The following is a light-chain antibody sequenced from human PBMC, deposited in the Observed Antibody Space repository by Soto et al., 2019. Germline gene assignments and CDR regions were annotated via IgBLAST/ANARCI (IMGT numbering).Light chain of an antibody. Sequence: QSVLTQPPSVTGAPGQRVTISCTGSHSDIGAGYGVHWYQQFPHSAPKLLIYDTTNRPSGVPDRFFGSKSGTSASLTIIGLQAEDEADYYCQSYDSSLSGSGVFGGGTKLTVL. CDR3: QSYDSSLSGSGV. V-gene: IGLV1-40*01. J-gene: IGLJ3*02. CDR1: HSDIGAGYG. CDR2: DTT.